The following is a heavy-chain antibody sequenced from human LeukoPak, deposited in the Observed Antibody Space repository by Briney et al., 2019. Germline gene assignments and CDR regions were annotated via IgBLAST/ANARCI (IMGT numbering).Heavy chain of an antibody. CDR1: GGSISSYY. J-gene: IGHJ4*02. D-gene: IGHD3-16*01. V-gene: IGHV4-59*06. Sequence: SETLSLTCTVSGGSISSYYWSWIRQHPGKGLEWIGYIYYSGSTYYNPSLKSRVTISVDTSKNQFSLKLSSVTAADTAVYYCARGGDFNPFFDYWGQGTLVTVSS. CDR3: ARGGDFNPFFDY. CDR2: IYYSGST.